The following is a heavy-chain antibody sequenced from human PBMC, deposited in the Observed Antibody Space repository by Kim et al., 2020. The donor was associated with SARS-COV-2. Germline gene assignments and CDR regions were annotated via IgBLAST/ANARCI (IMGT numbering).Heavy chain of an antibody. V-gene: IGHV3-30*04. J-gene: IGHJ4*02. CDR1: GFPFLRSS. CDR2: ITYDGSNK. Sequence: GGSLRLSCAASGFPFLRSSLPFIPLSPCTMLEGVAVITYDGSNKYYADSVKGRFTISRDNSKNTLYLQMNSLRAEDTAVYYCARAYFVVVPAAMLGREDYWGQGTLVTVSS. CDR3: ARAYFVVVPAAMLGREDY. D-gene: IGHD2-2*01.